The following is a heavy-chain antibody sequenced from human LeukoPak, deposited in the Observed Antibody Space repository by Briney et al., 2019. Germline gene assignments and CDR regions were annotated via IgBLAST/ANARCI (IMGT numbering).Heavy chain of an antibody. J-gene: IGHJ4*02. CDR3: ATSFLCSSTSCYRGY. CDR2: INPNSGGT. D-gene: IGHD2-2*02. CDR1: GYTFTGYY. V-gene: IGHV1-2*02. Sequence: ASVKVSCKASGYTFTGYYMHWVRQAPGQGLEWMGWINPNSGGTNYAQKFQGRVTMTRDTSISTAYMELSRLRSDDTAVYYCATSFLCSSTSCYRGYWGQGTLVTVSS.